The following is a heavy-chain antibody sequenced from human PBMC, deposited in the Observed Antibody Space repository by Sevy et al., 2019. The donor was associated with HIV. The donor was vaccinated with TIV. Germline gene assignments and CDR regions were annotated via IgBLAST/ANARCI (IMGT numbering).Heavy chain of an antibody. CDR3: AILDIRLASGYFQH. CDR1: GGSISSSSYY. Sequence: SETLSLTCTVSGGSISSSSYYWGWIRQPPGKGLEWIGSIYYSGSTCYNPSLKSRVTISVDTSKNQFSLKLSSVTAADTAVYYCAILDIRLASGYFQHWGQGTLVTVSS. V-gene: IGHV4-39*01. J-gene: IGHJ1*01. CDR2: IYYSGST. D-gene: IGHD2-21*01.